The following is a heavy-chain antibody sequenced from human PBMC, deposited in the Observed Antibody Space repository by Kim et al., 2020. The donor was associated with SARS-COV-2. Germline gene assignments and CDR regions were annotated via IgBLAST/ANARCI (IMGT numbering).Heavy chain of an antibody. CDR1: GGSISSSSYY. V-gene: IGHV4-39*01. CDR3: ARKTLYCSSTSCDGGGFLDY. D-gene: IGHD2-2*01. CDR2: IYYSGST. Sequence: SETLSLTCTVSGGSISSSSYYWGWIRQPPGKGLEWIGSIYYSGSTYYNPSLKSRVTISVDTSKNQFSLKLSSVTAAVTAVYYCARKTLYCSSTSCDGGGFLDYWGQGTLVTVSS. J-gene: IGHJ4*02.